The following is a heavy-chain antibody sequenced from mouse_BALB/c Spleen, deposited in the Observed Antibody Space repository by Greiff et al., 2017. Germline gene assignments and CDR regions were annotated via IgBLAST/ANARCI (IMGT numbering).Heavy chain of an antibody. CDR1: GYTFTDYA. D-gene: IGHD1-1*01. Sequence: VQLQQSGAELVRPGVSVKISCKGSGYTFTDYAMHWVKQSHAKSLEWIGVISTYYGDASYNQKFKGKATMTVDKSSSTAYMELARLTSEDSAIYYCARGSSPYAMDYWGQGTSVTVSS. CDR3: ARGSSPYAMDY. J-gene: IGHJ4*01. CDR2: ISTYYGDA. V-gene: IGHV1S137*01.